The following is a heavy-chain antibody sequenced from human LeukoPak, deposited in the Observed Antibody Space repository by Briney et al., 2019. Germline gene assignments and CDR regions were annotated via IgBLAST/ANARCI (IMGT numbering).Heavy chain of an antibody. Sequence: SVKVSCKASGGTFSSYAISWVRQAPGQGLEWMGRIIPILGIANYAQKFQGRVTITADKSTSTAYMELSSLRSEDTAVYYCARVDCSGGSCQYYFDYWGQGTLVAVSS. V-gene: IGHV1-69*04. CDR2: IIPILGIA. CDR1: GGTFSSYA. CDR3: ARVDCSGGSCQYYFDY. D-gene: IGHD2-15*01. J-gene: IGHJ4*02.